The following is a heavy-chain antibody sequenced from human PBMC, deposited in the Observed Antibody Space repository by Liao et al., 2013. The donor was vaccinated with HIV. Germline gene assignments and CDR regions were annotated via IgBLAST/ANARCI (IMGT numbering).Heavy chain of an antibody. D-gene: IGHD6-13*01. CDR3: ARSGFGFIAATGPLRY. V-gene: IGHV4-34*01. CDR2: VNHRGSS. J-gene: IGHJ4*02. CDR1: VGSFSGYY. Sequence: QVQLHQWGAGLLKPSETLSLSCGVHVGSFSGYYWSWIRQPPREGAWNGLGKVNHRGSSNYNPSLKSRVSISVDTSKNQFSLRLTSVTAADTAVYYCARSGFGFIAATGPLRYWGQGALVTVSS.